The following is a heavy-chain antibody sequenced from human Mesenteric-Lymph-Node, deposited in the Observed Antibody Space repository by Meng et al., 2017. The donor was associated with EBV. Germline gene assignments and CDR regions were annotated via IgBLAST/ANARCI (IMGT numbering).Heavy chain of an antibody. J-gene: IGHJ5*02. V-gene: IGHV4-34*02. D-gene: IGHD3-16*01. CDR2: VNHGGAT. Sequence: VKLQQWGAGLLKPSETLSLTVAVYGASFSDYYWTWIRQPPGKGLEWIGEVNHGGATIYNPSLESRVTISIDTSKNQFSLKVTSVTAADTAVYFCATLGSFASSIDPWGQGTLVTVSS. CDR1: GASFSDYY. CDR3: ATLGSFASSIDP.